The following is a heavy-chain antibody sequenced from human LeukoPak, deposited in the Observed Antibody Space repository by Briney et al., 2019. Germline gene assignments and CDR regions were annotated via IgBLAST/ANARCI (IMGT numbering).Heavy chain of an antibody. CDR1: GGSISSDNYY. CDR3: ARAPSKYYDFWSGHQL. D-gene: IGHD3-3*01. CDR2: ISYSGST. J-gene: IGHJ4*02. Sequence: PSETLSLTCTVSGGSISSDNYYWFWVRQYPGKGLEWIGCISYSGSTYYNPSLKSRVSISVDTSKNQFSLKLTSVTAADTAVYYCARAPSKYYDFWSGHQLWGQGTLVTVSS. V-gene: IGHV4-31*03.